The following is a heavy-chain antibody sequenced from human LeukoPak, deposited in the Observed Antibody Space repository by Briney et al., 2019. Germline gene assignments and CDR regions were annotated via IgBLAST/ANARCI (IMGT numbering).Heavy chain of an antibody. CDR2: IYYSGST. CDR1: GGSVSNGGYY. Sequence: PSQTLSLTCTVSGGSVSNGGYYWSWIRQHPGKGLEWIGYIYYSGSTFYNPSLKSRVTISVDTSKNQFSLKLSSVTAADTAVYYCARFQYSSGWAVLDYYYGMDVWGQGTTVTVSS. V-gene: IGHV4-31*03. D-gene: IGHD6-19*01. J-gene: IGHJ6*02. CDR3: ARFQYSSGWAVLDYYYGMDV.